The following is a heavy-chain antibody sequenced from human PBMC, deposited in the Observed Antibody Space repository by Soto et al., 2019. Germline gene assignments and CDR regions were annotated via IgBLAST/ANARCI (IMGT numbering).Heavy chain of an antibody. Sequence: QVQLVQSGAEVKKPGASVKVSCKASGYTFTSYVLHWVRQAPGQRPEWMGWINAGNGNTKYSQNFQGRVTISKNTSASTVYMELRSLKSEDTAVYYCARDRTYYGDYMGDYWDQGTLVAVSS. V-gene: IGHV1-3*01. CDR1: GYTFTSYV. J-gene: IGHJ4*02. D-gene: IGHD4-17*01. CDR3: ARDRTYYGDYMGDY. CDR2: INAGNGNT.